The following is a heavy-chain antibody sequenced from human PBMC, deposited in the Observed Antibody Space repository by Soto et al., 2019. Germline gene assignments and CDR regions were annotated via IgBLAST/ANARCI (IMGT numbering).Heavy chain of an antibody. V-gene: IGHV3-13*04. J-gene: IGHJ2*01. Sequence: EVQLVESGGGLVQPGGSLRLSCAASGFTFSSYDMHWVRQATGKGLEWVSAIGTAGDTYYPGSVKGRFTISRENAKNSLYLQMNSLRARDTAVYYCARGGYSSSWYGDWYFDLWGRGTLVTVSS. CDR1: GFTFSSYD. D-gene: IGHD6-13*01. CDR2: IGTAGDT. CDR3: ARGGYSSSWYGDWYFDL.